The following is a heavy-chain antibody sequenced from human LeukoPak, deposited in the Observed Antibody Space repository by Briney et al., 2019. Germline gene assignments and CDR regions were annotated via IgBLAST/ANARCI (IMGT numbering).Heavy chain of an antibody. V-gene: IGHV1-18*01. CDR2: IGGYNGAT. CDR1: GYTFTSCG. Sequence: GASVKVSCKTSGYTFTSCGVTWVRQAPGQGLEWMGWIGGYNGATSYAQKFQGRVTMTTDTSTSTAYMELRSLTSDDTAVYYCARDGSCSGGSCAMDGWSDPWGQGTLVTVSS. CDR3: ARDGSCSGGSCAMDGWSDP. D-gene: IGHD2-15*01. J-gene: IGHJ5*02.